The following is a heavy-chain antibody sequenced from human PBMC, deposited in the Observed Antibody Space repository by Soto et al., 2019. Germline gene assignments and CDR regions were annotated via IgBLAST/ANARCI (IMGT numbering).Heavy chain of an antibody. CDR2: ISSSSSYI. V-gene: IGHV3-21*01. Sequence: EVQLVESGGGLVKPGGSLRLSCAASGFTFSSYSMNWVRQAPGKGLEWVSSISSSSSYIDYADSVKGRFTISRDNAKNSLYLQMNSMRAEDTAVYYCARDADGSSSFDYWGQGTLVNVSS. D-gene: IGHD6-13*01. J-gene: IGHJ4*02. CDR1: GFTFSSYS. CDR3: ARDADGSSSFDY.